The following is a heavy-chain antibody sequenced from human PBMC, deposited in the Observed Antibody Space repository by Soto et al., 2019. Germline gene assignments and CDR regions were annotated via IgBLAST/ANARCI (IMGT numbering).Heavy chain of an antibody. CDR2: ISYDGSNK. J-gene: IGHJ4*02. CDR3: ARENVDIASTMFPYFDY. Sequence: GGSLRLSCAASGFTFSYHGMHWVRQAPGKGLEWVTVISYDGSNKHYADSVRGRFTISRDNSKNTLYLQMNSLRAEDTAVYYCARENVDIASTMFPYFDYWGQGAQVTVSS. V-gene: IGHV3-30*03. CDR1: GFTFSYHG. D-gene: IGHD5-12*01.